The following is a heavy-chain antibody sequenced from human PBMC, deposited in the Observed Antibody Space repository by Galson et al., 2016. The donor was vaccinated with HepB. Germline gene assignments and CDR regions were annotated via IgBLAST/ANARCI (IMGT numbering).Heavy chain of an antibody. CDR1: GLTFSRFW. J-gene: IGHJ4*02. D-gene: IGHD1-1*01. CDR3: ARAYQYTLDY. Sequence: SLRLSCAASGLTFSRFWMTWVRQAPGKGLERVANINQDGSEKHYLDSVRGRFTISRDNAKNSLCLQMNSLRAEDTAVYFCARAYQYTLDYWGQGTLVTVS. V-gene: IGHV3-7*04. CDR2: INQDGSEK.